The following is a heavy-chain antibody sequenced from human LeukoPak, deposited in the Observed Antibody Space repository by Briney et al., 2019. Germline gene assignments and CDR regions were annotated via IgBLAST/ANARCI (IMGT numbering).Heavy chain of an antibody. Sequence: GRSLRLSCAASGFTFSSYGMHWVRQAPGKGLEWVAVISYNGSNKYYADSVKGRFTISRDNSKNTLYLQMNSLRAEDTAVYYCAKDHPHHYDILTGYYSHWGQGTLVTVSS. CDR1: GFTFSSYG. V-gene: IGHV3-30*18. CDR2: ISYNGSNK. J-gene: IGHJ4*02. D-gene: IGHD3-9*01. CDR3: AKDHPHHYDILTGYYSH.